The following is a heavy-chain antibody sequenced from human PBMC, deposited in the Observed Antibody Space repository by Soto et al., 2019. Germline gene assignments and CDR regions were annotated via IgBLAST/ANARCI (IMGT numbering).Heavy chain of an antibody. CDR3: VRDTYYYGSGNYYNFDY. J-gene: IGHJ4*02. V-gene: IGHV3-30-3*01. CDR1: VFIFSAYA. D-gene: IGHD3-10*01. CDR2: ISHDGSKT. Sequence: ALRLSCAASVFIFSAYAMHWVRQAPGKGLEWVAVISHDGSKTYYAASVKGRFTISRVNSNNTLYLQINSLRPEDTAVYFCVRDTYYYGSGNYYNFDYWGQGALVTVSS.